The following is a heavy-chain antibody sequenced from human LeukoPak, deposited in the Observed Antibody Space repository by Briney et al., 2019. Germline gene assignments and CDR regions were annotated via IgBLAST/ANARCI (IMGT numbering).Heavy chain of an antibody. CDR1: GGSISTYY. J-gene: IGHJ4*02. CDR3: ARAPTAYCLSATCQPYFDN. D-gene: IGHD2-2*01. Sequence: SETLSLTCTVSGGSISTYYGSWIRQPAGKGLEWIGRIYTGGSTNYNPSLASRVTMSIETPKNQFSLKLNSVTAADTAVYYCARAPTAYCLSATCQPYFDNWGQGTLVTVSS. CDR2: IYTGGST. V-gene: IGHV4-4*07.